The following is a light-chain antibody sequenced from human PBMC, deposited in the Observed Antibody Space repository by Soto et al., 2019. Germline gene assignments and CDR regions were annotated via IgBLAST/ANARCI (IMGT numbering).Light chain of an antibody. Sequence: EIVMTQSPATLSVSPGERATLSCRASQSVSSNLAWYQQKPGQAPRLLIYGASTRATGIPARFSGSGSGTEFTLTISSQQSEDFAVYYWQQYNNWWTLGQGTKVEIK. J-gene: IGKJ1*01. CDR1: QSVSSN. CDR2: GAS. CDR3: QQYNNWWT. V-gene: IGKV3-15*01.